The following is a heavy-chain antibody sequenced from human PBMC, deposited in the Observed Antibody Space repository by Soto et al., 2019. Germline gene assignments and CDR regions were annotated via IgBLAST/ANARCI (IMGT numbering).Heavy chain of an antibody. CDR2: ISSSGSTI. V-gene: IGHV3-48*03. J-gene: IGHJ4*02. CDR3: ARVKGSSGWSFDY. D-gene: IGHD6-19*01. CDR1: GFTFSSYE. Sequence: GGSLRLSCAASGFTFSSYEMNWVRQAPGKGLEWVSYISSSGSTIYYADSVKGRFTISRDNAKNSLYLQMNSLRAEDTAVYYCARVKGSSGWSFDYWGQGTLVTVYS.